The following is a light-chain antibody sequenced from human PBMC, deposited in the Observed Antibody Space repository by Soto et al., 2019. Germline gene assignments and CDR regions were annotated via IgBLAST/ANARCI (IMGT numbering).Light chain of an antibody. V-gene: IGKV1-27*01. Sequence: DIQMTQSPSSLSASVGDRVTITCRASQAIYNYLAWYQQKPGKVPTLLISAASTLQSGVPSRFSGSGSGTDFTLTISSLHAEDVATYYCQKFSVAPTFGGGTKVEI. CDR1: QAIYNY. J-gene: IGKJ4*01. CDR2: AAS. CDR3: QKFSVAPT.